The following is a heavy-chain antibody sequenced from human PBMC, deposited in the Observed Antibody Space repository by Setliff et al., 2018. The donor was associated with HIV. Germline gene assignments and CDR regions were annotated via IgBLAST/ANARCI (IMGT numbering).Heavy chain of an antibody. Sequence: GGSLRLSCAASGFTFSSYAMHWVRQAPGKGLEWVAVISYDGSNKYYADSVKGRFTISRDNAKNSPYLQMNSLRAEDTAVYYCARDQGYDILTGSRHDYWGQGTLVTVSS. J-gene: IGHJ4*02. CDR2: ISYDGSNK. CDR1: GFTFSSYA. D-gene: IGHD3-9*01. V-gene: IGHV3-30-3*01. CDR3: ARDQGYDILTGSRHDY.